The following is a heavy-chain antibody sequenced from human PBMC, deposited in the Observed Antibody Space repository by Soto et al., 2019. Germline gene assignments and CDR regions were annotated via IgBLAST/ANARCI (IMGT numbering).Heavy chain of an antibody. CDR3: ERRGSGWSTGPFDY. J-gene: IGHJ4*02. D-gene: IGHD6-19*01. CDR2: IYPGDSDT. Sequence: GASLKISCKGSGYIFSNYWIGWVRQMPGKGLEWMGIIYPGDSDTRYSPAFQGQVSISADKSFSSAYLQWSSLKASDTAMYYCERRGSGWSTGPFDYWGQGTVVTVSS. V-gene: IGHV5-51*01. CDR1: GYIFSNYW.